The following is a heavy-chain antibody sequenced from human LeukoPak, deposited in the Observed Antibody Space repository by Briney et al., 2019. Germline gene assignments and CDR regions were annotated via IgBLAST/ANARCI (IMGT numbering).Heavy chain of an antibody. J-gene: IGHJ6*04. CDR2: IDPSDSYT. V-gene: IGHV5-10-1*01. CDR3: ARNGPYYYGMDV. D-gene: IGHD2-8*01. CDR1: GYSFTSYW. Sequence: GESLKISCKGSGYSFTSYWISWVRQMPGKGLEWMGRIDPSDSYTNYSPSFQGHVTISADKSISTAYLQWSSLKATDTAMYYCARNGPYYYGMDVWGKGTTVTVSS.